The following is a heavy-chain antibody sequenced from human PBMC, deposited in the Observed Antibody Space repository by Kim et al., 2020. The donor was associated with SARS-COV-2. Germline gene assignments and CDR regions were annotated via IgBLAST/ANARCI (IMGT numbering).Heavy chain of an antibody. Sequence: SETLSLTCAVYGGSFSGYYWSWIRQPPGKGLEWIGEINHSGSTNYNPSLKSRVTISVDTSKNQFSLKLSSVTAADTAVYYCARLRRYGSGTSGALKAYYYGMDVWGQGTTVTVSS. CDR1: GGSFSGYY. J-gene: IGHJ6*02. D-gene: IGHD3-10*01. CDR3: ARLRRYGSGTSGALKAYYYGMDV. CDR2: INHSGST. V-gene: IGHV4-34*01.